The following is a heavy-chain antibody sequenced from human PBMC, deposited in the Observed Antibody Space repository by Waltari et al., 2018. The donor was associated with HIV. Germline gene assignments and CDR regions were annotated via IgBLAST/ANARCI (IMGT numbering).Heavy chain of an antibody. Sequence: VQLVESGGGLVQPGGSVRLSCAASGFSAIRNYMSWVRQAPGKGLEWVSFSYWCGNKHYTECVEGRFSSSRDDTKNMLYVQMLRLRAEDTAVYYCALDPCWRGGNRGQSPHWGQGTLVTVSS. V-gene: IGHV3-66*01. D-gene: IGHD3-10*01. CDR2: SYWCGNK. J-gene: IGHJ4*02. CDR1: GFSAIRNY. CDR3: ALDPCWRGGNRGQSPH.